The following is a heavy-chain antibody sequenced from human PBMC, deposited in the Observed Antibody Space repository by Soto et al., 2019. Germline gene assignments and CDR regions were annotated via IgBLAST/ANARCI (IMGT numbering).Heavy chain of an antibody. J-gene: IGHJ6*02. D-gene: IGHD3-10*01. CDR3: ARARPEFAGYYYGMDV. Sequence: SETLSLTCAVYRGSFSGYYWSWIRQPPGKGLEWIGEINHSGSTNYNPSLKSRVTISVDTSKNQFSLKLSSVTAADTAVYYCARARPEFAGYYYGMDVWGQGTTVTVSS. V-gene: IGHV4-34*01. CDR1: RGSFSGYY. CDR2: INHSGST.